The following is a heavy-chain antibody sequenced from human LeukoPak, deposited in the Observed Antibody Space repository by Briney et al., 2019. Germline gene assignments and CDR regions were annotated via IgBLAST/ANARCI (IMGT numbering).Heavy chain of an antibody. CDR2: ISSSGSTI. V-gene: IGHV3-48*03. CDR3: AELGITMIGGV. Sequence: GGSLRLSCAAYGFTFSSYEMNWVRQAPGKGLEWVSYISSSGSTIYYADSVKGRFTISRDNAKNSLYLQMNSLRAEDTAVYYCAELGITMIGGVWGKGTTVTISS. CDR1: GFTFSSYE. J-gene: IGHJ6*04. D-gene: IGHD3-10*02.